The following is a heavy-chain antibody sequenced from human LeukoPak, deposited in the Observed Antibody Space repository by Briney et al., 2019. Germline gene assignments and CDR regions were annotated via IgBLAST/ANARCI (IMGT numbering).Heavy chain of an antibody. D-gene: IGHD5-12*01. CDR1: GFTFSNYG. CDR3: AKDDSGYDFPNWFDP. J-gene: IGHJ5*02. Sequence: GGSLRLSCAASGFTFSNYGMHWVRQAPGKGLEWVAVISYDGSNKYYADSVKGRFTISRDNSKNTLYLQMNSLRAEDTAVYYCAKDDSGYDFPNWFDPWGQGTLVTVSS. CDR2: ISYDGSNK. V-gene: IGHV3-30*18.